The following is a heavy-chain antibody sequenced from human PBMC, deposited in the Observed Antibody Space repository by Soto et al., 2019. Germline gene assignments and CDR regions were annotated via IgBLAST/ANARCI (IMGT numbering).Heavy chain of an antibody. J-gene: IGHJ4*02. V-gene: IGHV3-7*03. CDR3: AREGDAAY. Sequence: EVQLVESGGDLVHPGGSLRLSCKASGFTFSSYWMTWGRQAPGKGLEWVANINEDASKKYYVDSVKGRFTISRDNAKGSLFLQMNSLTAEDAAVYYCAREGDAAYWGQGTLVTVSS. CDR1: GFTFSSYW. D-gene: IGHD3-16*01. CDR2: INEDASKK.